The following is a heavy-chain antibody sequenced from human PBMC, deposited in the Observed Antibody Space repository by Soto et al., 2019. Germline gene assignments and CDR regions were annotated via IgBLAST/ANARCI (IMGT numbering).Heavy chain of an antibody. J-gene: IGHJ4*02. V-gene: IGHV4-39*01. CDR3: ARVYYGSGIIEF. CDR2: IHYTGST. Sequence: QLQLLESGPGLVKPSETLSLTWTVSGGSISSSTYYWGWIRQPPGKGLEWIGTIHYTGSTYYKASLKSRFTISVDTSKNQFSLKLSSVNAADTAVYYCARVYYGSGIIEFWGQGTLVTVSS. CDR1: GGSISSSTYY. D-gene: IGHD3-10*01.